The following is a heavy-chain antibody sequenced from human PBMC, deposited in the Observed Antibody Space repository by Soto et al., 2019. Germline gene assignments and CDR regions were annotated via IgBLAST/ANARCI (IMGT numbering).Heavy chain of an antibody. CDR1: GFTFSSYA. Sequence: GGSMRLSCAASGFTFSSYAMSWVRQAQGKGLEWVSAISGSGGSTYYADSVQGRFTISRDNSKNTLYLQMNSLRAGDTAEYYWAKLSRFLEWSLVYWGQGTQVTVSS. CDR3: AKLSRFLEWSLVY. CDR2: ISGSGGST. V-gene: IGHV3-23*01. J-gene: IGHJ4*02. D-gene: IGHD3-3*01.